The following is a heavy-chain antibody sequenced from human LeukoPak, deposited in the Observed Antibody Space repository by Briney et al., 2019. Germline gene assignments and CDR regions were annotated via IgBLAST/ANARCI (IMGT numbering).Heavy chain of an antibody. J-gene: IGHJ4*02. Sequence: SETLSLTCTVSGGSLSSGSHYWSWLRQHPGRGLEWIGYIYHSGSTFYNPSLKSRLTMSVDTSKNQFSMTLSSVTAADTALYYCARAGIYFGSGSYYYSFDSWGQGTLVTVSS. CDR2: IYHSGST. CDR3: ARAGIYFGSGSYYYSFDS. CDR1: GGSLSSGSHY. D-gene: IGHD3-10*01. V-gene: IGHV4-31*03.